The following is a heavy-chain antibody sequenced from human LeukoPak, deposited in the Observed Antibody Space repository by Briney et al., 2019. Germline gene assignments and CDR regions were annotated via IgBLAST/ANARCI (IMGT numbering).Heavy chain of an antibody. CDR3: ARAMAFYASGWNWLDP. D-gene: IGHD3-10*01. J-gene: IGHJ5*02. V-gene: IGHV1-18*01. Sequence: GASVKVSCKASGYRFSDYGITWVRQAPGQGLEWMGWVSGHNGDTNYAQKFQGRVSMTTDTSTNIASMELRTLRYDDTAVYYCARAMAFYASGWNWLDPWGQGTLVTVSS. CDR2: VSGHNGDT. CDR1: GYRFSDYG.